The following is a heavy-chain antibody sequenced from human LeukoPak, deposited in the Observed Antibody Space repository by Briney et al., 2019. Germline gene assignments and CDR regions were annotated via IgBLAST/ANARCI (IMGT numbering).Heavy chain of an antibody. D-gene: IGHD5-24*01. CDR2: INHSGST. V-gene: IGHV4-34*01. J-gene: IGHJ4*02. CDR1: GGSFSGYY. Sequence: SETLSLTCAVYGGSFSGYYWSWIRQPPGKGLEWIGEINHSGSTNYNPSLKSRVTISVDTSKNQFSLKLSSATAADTAVYYCARGGRWLQLRAFDYWGQGTLVTVSS. CDR3: ARGGRWLQLRAFDY.